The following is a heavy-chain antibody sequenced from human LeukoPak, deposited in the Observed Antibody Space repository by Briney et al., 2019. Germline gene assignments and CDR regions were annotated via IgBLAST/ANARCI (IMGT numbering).Heavy chain of an antibody. Sequence: GVSLRLSCAASGFTFSSYGMHWVRQAPGKGLEWVAVISYDGSNKYYADSVKGRFTISRDNSKNTLYLQMNSLRAEDTAVYYCAKDYYGSGSYPYYFDYWGQGTLVTVSS. D-gene: IGHD3-10*01. J-gene: IGHJ4*02. CDR3: AKDYYGSGSYPYYFDY. V-gene: IGHV3-30*18. CDR1: GFTFSSYG. CDR2: ISYDGSNK.